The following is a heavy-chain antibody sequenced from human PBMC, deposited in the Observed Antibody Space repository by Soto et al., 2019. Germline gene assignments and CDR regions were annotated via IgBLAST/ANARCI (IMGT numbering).Heavy chain of an antibody. CDR3: ARESGSYYYDSSGYVHAFDI. J-gene: IGHJ3*02. CDR2: IKQDGSEK. CDR1: GFTFSSYW. Sequence: EVQLVESGGGLVQPGGSLRLSCAASGFTFSSYWMSWVRQAPGKGLEWVANIKQDGSEKYYVDSVKGRFTISRDNAKNSLYLQMNSLRAEDTAVYYCARESGSYYYDSSGYVHAFDIWGQGTMVAVSS. D-gene: IGHD3-22*01. V-gene: IGHV3-7*01.